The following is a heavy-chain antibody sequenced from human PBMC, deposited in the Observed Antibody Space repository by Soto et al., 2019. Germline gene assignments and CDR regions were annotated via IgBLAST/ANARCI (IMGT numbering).Heavy chain of an antibody. V-gene: IGHV3-23*01. CDR1: GFTFSSYV. D-gene: IGHD3-10*01. Sequence: PGGSLRLSCAASGFTFSSYVMSWVRQTPEKGLEWVSAITGNGDSTYYADSVKGRFTISRDNPKNTLYLQVNSLRAEDTAVYYCTRSGSYKYWGQGTLVTVSS. CDR3: TRSGSYKY. CDR2: ITGNGDST. J-gene: IGHJ4*02.